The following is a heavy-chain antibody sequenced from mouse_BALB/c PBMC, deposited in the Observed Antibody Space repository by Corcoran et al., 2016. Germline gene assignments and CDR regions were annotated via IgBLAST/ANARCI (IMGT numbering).Heavy chain of an antibody. D-gene: IGHD2-2*01. CDR1: GYTFTSYV. CDR3: TREVPGGYPFDY. Sequence: EVQLQQSGPELVKPGASVKMSCKASGYTFTSYVMPWVKQKPGQGLEWIGYIYPFKDVTKYNENFKGKATLTSDKSSSTAYMVLNSLTSEDSAVYYCTREVPGGYPFDYWGQGTTLTVSS. CDR2: IYPFKDVT. J-gene: IGHJ2*01. V-gene: IGHV1S136*01.